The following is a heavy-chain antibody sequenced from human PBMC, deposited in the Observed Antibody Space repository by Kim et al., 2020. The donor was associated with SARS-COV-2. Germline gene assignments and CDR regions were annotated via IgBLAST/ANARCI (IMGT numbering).Heavy chain of an antibody. D-gene: IGHD4-17*01. Sequence: SETLSLTCTVSGGPISSSSYYWGWIRQPPGKGLEWIGSIYYSGSTYYNPSLKSRVTISVDTSKNQFSLKLSSVTAADTAVYYCAYGDPYGMDVWGQGTTVTVSS. CDR3: AYGDPYGMDV. CDR1: GGPISSSSYY. V-gene: IGHV4-39*01. CDR2: IYYSGST. J-gene: IGHJ6*02.